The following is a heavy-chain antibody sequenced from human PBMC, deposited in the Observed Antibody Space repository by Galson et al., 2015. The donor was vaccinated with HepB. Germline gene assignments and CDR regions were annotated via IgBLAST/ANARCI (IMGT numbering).Heavy chain of an antibody. CDR2: VWFDGSEK. D-gene: IGHD4-17*01. CDR3: AGVADADYGDHSHFDS. V-gene: IGHV3-33*01. Sequence: SLRLSCAASGFIFRNYGMHRVRQAPGKGLEWVAVVWFDGSEKYFTDSVKGRFTVSRDNVKNSISLQMNRLSVEDTAIYYCAGVADADYGDHSHFDSWGQGTLVTVSS. CDR1: GFIFRNYG. J-gene: IGHJ4*02.